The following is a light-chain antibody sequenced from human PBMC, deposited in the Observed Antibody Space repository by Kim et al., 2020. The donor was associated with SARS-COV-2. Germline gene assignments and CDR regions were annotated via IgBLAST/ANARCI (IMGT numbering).Light chain of an antibody. J-gene: IGKJ1*01. CDR2: AAS. Sequence: DIQMTQSPSSLSASVGDRVTITCRASQSISSYLNWYQQKPGKAPKLLIYAASSLQSWVPSMFSGSGSGTDFTLTISSLQPEDFAPFYRQKIYNTAHGTFAHVAKVDI. CDR3: QKIYNTAHGT. CDR1: QSISSY. V-gene: IGKV1-39*01.